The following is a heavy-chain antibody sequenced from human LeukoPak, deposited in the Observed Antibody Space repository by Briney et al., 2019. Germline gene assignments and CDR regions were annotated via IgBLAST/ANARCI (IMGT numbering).Heavy chain of an antibody. CDR1: GGSISSYY. V-gene: IGHV4-4*07. J-gene: IGHJ3*02. Sequence: PSETLSLTCIASGGSISSYYWSWIRQPAGKGLEWIGRIYTSGRTNYNPSLKSRVTMSVDTSKNQFSLKLSSVTAADTAVYHCARGHYDVFDIWGQGTMVTVSS. CDR3: ARGHYDVFDI. CDR2: IYTSGRT.